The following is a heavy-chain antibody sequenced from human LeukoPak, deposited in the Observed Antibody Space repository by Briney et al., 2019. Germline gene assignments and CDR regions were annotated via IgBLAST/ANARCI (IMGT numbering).Heavy chain of an antibody. Sequence: GGSLRLSCAASGFTFSSYSMNWVRQAPGKGLEWVSSISSSSSYIYYADSVKGRFTISRDNAKNSLYLQMNSLRAEDTAVYYCARDLGRWFGELIGAYYYGMDVWGQGTTVTVSS. CDR2: ISSSSSYI. CDR3: ARDLGRWFGELIGAYYYGMDV. V-gene: IGHV3-21*01. D-gene: IGHD3-10*01. CDR1: GFTFSSYS. J-gene: IGHJ6*02.